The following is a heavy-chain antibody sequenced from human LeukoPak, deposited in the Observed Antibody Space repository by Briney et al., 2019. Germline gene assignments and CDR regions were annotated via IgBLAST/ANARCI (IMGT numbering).Heavy chain of an antibody. Sequence: GGSLRLSCAASGFTFSSYAMSWVRQAPGKGLEWVSAISGSGGSTYYADSVKGRFTISRDNSKNTLYLQMNSLRAEDTAVYYCAKDRIPGIAAAGLFDYWGQGTLVTVSS. V-gene: IGHV3-23*01. J-gene: IGHJ4*02. CDR2: ISGSGGST. D-gene: IGHD6-13*01. CDR3: AKDRIPGIAAAGLFDY. CDR1: GFTFSSYA.